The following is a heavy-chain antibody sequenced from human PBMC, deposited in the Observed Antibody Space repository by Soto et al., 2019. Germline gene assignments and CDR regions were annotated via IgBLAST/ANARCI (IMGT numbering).Heavy chain of an antibody. CDR2: IKSKTDGGTT. CDR3: TTEFWSGPISVEYYYYMVV. D-gene: IGHD3-3*01. Sequence: GGSLRLSCAASGFTFSNAWMSWVRQAPGKGLEWVGRIKSKTDGGTTDYAAPVKGRFTISRDDSKNTLYLQMNSLKTEDTAVYYCTTEFWSGPISVEYYYYMVVWGKGTTVTVSS. CDR1: GFTFSNAW. V-gene: IGHV3-15*01. J-gene: IGHJ6*03.